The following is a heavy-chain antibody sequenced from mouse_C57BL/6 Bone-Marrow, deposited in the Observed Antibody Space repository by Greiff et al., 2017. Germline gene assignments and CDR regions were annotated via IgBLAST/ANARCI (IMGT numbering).Heavy chain of an antibody. CDR1: GFTFSDYY. D-gene: IGHD2-2*01. Sequence: EVQLVESEGGLVQPGSSMKLSCTASGFTFSDYYMAWVRQVPEKGLEWVANINYDGSSTYYLDYLKSRFIISRDNAKNTLYLQMSSLKSEDTATYDCAGVYGCGLYYALDFWGQGTSVTVSS. CDR2: INYDGSST. V-gene: IGHV5-16*01. J-gene: IGHJ4*01. CDR3: AGVYGCGLYYALDF.